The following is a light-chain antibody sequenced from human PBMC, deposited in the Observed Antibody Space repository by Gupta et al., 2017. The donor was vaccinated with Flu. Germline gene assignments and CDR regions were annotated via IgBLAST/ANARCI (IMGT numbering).Light chain of an antibody. CDR1: ISNIGSNA. V-gene: IGLV1-44*01. J-gene: IGLJ1*01. Sequence: VAISCSGSISNIGSNAVNWYQQLPGTAPKLLIYGNSQRPSGVPDRFSGSKSGTSASLAISGLQSEDEADYYCAAWEDSLSGHYVFGTGTKVTVL. CDR2: GNS. CDR3: AAWEDSLSGHYV.